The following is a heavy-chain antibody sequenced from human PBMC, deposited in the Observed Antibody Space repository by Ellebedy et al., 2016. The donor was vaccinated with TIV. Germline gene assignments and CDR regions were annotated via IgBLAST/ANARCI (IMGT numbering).Heavy chain of an antibody. Sequence: PGGSLRLSCAASGFTVSSNYMSWVRRAPGQGLGWVSVIYGGGNTDYAEHVEGRFTISRDNSKKTVYLQMNSLRAEDTAVYYCARARGWYGSDGMDVWGEGTTVTVSS. D-gene: IGHD6-19*01. J-gene: IGHJ6*04. CDR3: ARARGWYGSDGMDV. CDR1: GFTVSSNY. V-gene: IGHV3-53*01. CDR2: IYGGGNT.